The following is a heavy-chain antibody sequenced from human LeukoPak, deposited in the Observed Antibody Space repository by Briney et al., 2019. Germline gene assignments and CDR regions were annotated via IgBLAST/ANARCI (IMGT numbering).Heavy chain of an antibody. CDR3: ARVRLGSLYRGFDS. V-gene: IGHV1-2*06. CDR2: INPDSGDT. D-gene: IGHD3-10*01. J-gene: IGHJ4*02. Sequence: ASVKVSCKASGYTFSSNYIHWVRQAPGQGLEWMGRINPDSGDTNYPQKFQGTVTLTRDTSISTAYMELSRLRSDDTAVYYCARVRLGSLYRGFDSWGQGTLVTVSS. CDR1: GYTFSSNY.